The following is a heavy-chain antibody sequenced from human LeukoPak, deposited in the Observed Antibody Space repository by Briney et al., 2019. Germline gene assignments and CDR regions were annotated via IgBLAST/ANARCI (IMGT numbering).Heavy chain of an antibody. CDR2: IYGGGST. J-gene: IGHJ5*02. V-gene: IGHV3-53*01. D-gene: IGHD6-19*01. CDR1: GFTVSSNY. Sequence: GGSLRLSRAASGFTVSSNYMSWVRQAPGKGLEWVSVIYGGGSTYYADSVRGRFTISRDTFTNTVNLQMNSLRVEDTAVYYCASWPGGWYGEDPWGQGTLVTVSS. CDR3: ASWPGGWYGEDP.